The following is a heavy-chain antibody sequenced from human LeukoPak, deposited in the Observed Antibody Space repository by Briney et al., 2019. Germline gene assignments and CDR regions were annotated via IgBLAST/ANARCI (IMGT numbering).Heavy chain of an antibody. D-gene: IGHD3-22*01. CDR1: GFTFSSYA. CDR2: ISGSGGST. J-gene: IGHJ3*02. V-gene: IGHV3-23*01. Sequence: GGSLRLSCAASGFTFSSYAMSWVRQAPGKGLEWVSAISGSGGSTYYADSVKGRFTISRDNSKNTLYLQMNSLKTEDTAVYYCTTDRDYYDSSGYGFSFDIWGQGTMVTVSS. CDR3: TTDRDYYDSSGYGFSFDI.